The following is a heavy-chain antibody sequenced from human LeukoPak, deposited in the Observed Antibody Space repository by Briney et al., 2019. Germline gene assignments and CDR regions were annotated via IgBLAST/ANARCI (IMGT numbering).Heavy chain of an antibody. D-gene: IGHD3-22*01. CDR1: GGSFSGYY. Sequence: SETLSLTCAVYGGSFSGYYWSWIRQPPGKGLEWIGEINHSGSTNYNPSLKSRVTISVDTSKNQFSLKLSSVTAADTAVYYCARQGIRTGYYYDSSGYYYPFDHWGQGTLVTVSS. CDR2: INHSGST. CDR3: ARQGIRTGYYYDSSGYYYPFDH. J-gene: IGHJ4*02. V-gene: IGHV4-34*01.